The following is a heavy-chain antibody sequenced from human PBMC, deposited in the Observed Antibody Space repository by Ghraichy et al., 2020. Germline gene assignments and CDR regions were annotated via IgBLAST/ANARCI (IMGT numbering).Heavy chain of an antibody. CDR3: VRGDTIAVAGMLDY. D-gene: IGHD6-19*01. Sequence: SLNISCAASGFTFDDHGMHWVRQAPGKGLEWLSGISWNSNRINYADSVKGRFTISRDNANNSLYLQMNSLRAEDTAFYYCVRGDTIAVAGMLDYWGQGTLVTVSS. V-gene: IGHV3-9*01. CDR2: ISWNSNRI. J-gene: IGHJ4*02. CDR1: GFTFDDHG.